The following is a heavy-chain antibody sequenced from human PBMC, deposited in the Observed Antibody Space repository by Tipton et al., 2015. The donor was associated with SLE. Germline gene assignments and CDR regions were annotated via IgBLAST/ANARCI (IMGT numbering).Heavy chain of an antibody. J-gene: IGHJ5*02. CDR1: GGSISSSTYY. V-gene: IGHV4-39*07. CDR2: INHSGST. D-gene: IGHD4-11*01. Sequence: TLSLTCIVSGGSISSSTYYWSWIRQPPGKGLEWIGEINHSGSTNYNPSLKSRVTISVDTSKNQFSLKLSSVTAADTAVYYCARYPESNYHWFGPWGQGALVTVSS. CDR3: ARYPESNYHWFGP.